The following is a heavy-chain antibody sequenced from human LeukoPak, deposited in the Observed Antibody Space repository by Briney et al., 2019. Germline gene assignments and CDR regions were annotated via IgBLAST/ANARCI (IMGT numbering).Heavy chain of an antibody. CDR1: GYTFTGYY. D-gene: IGHD6-6*01. V-gene: IGHV1-2*02. Sequence: ASVKVSCNASGYTFTGYYMHWVRQAPGQGLEWMGWINPNSGGTNYAQKFQGRVTMTRGTSISTAYMELSRLRSDDTAVYYCARERGSSSSFDYWGQGTLVTVSS. CDR3: ARERGSSSSFDY. J-gene: IGHJ4*02. CDR2: INPNSGGT.